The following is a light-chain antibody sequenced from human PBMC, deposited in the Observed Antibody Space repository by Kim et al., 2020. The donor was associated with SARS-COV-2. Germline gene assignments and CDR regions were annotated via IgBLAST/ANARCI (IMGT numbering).Light chain of an antibody. CDR1: SSNIGAGYD. V-gene: IGLV1-40*01. J-gene: IGLJ2*01. CDR2: RNN. Sequence: QSVLTQPPSVSGAPGQRVTISCTGSSSNIGAGYDVHWYRQLPGTAPKLLIYRNNNRPSGVPDRFSGSKSGTSASLAITGLQAEDEADYYCQSYDSSLNVVVFGGGTKLTV. CDR3: QSYDSSLNVVV.